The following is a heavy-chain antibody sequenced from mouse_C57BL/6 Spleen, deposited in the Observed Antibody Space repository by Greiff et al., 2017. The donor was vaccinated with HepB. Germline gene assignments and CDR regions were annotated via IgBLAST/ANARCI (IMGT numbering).Heavy chain of an antibody. CDR3: ARGRGTGYSFGC. CDR2: IYSGDGDT. CDR1: GYAFSSSW. V-gene: IGHV1-82*01. Sequence: VKLQQSGPELVKPGASVKISCKASGYAFSSSWLNWVKQRPGKGLEWIGRIYSGDGDTNYNGKFKGKSTLTADKASSTAYMQLSSLTSEDSAVYCCARGRGTGYSFGCWGKGTTLTVSS. D-gene: IGHD4-1*01. J-gene: IGHJ2*01.